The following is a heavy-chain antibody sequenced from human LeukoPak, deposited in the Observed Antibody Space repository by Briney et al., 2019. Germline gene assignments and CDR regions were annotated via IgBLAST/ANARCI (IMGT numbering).Heavy chain of an antibody. CDR1: GGSISSSNW. CDR3: ARGDSSGYYQNWFDP. V-gene: IGHV4-4*02. J-gene: IGHJ5*02. CDR2: IYHSGSI. D-gene: IGHD3-22*01. Sequence: SETLSLTCAVSGGSISSSNWWSWVRQPPGKGLEWIGEIYHSGSIYYNPSLKSRVTISVDRSKNQISLKLSSVTAADTAVYYCARGDSSGYYQNWFDPWGQGTLVTVSS.